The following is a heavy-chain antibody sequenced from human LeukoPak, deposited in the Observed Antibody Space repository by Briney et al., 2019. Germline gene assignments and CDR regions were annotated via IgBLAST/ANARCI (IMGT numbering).Heavy chain of an antibody. J-gene: IGHJ3*02. D-gene: IGHD3-16*02. V-gene: IGHV3-21*01. CDR3: ARSNYDYVWGSYRLRAFDI. CDR2: ISISSSYI. CDR1: GFTFSSSS. Sequence: GRSLRLSCAASGFTFSSSSINWVRPAPGNWLEWVSSISISSSYIYYADLVKGRFTISRDNAKNSLYLQMNSLRAEDTAVYYCARSNYDYVWGSYRLRAFDIWGQGTMVTVSS.